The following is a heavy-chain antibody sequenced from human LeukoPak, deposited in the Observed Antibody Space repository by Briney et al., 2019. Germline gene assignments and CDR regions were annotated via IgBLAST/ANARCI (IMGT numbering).Heavy chain of an antibody. CDR2: IIPILGMA. CDR3: ARGGMAATVDY. Sequence: ASVNVSCKASGGTFSSYAISWVRQAPGQGLEWMGRIIPILGMANYAQKFQGRVTITADKSTSTAYMELSSLRSEDTAVYYCARGGMAATVDYWGQGTLVTVSS. CDR1: GGTFSSYA. D-gene: IGHD6-13*01. V-gene: IGHV1-69*04. J-gene: IGHJ4*02.